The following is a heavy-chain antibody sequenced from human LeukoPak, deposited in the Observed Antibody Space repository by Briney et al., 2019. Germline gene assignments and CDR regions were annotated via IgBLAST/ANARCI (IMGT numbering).Heavy chain of an antibody. CDR1: GFTFNKYW. J-gene: IGHJ4*02. CDR3: ARDYGGAQLDY. CDR2: ISSDGTST. Sequence: PGGSLRLSCEASGFTFNKYWMHWARQAPGKGLVWVSRISSDGTSTGYADSVKGRFTISRDNAKNTLYLQMNSLRAEDTSVHYCARDYGGAQLDYWGQGTLVTVSS. V-gene: IGHV3-74*01. D-gene: IGHD3-10*01.